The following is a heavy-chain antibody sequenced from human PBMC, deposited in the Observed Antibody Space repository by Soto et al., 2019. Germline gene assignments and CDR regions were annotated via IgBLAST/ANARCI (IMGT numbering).Heavy chain of an antibody. CDR3: AKPFGESDDLAIDF. D-gene: IGHD3-10*01. CDR1: RFTFSNYW. V-gene: IGHV3-7*01. J-gene: IGHJ4*02. CDR2: INQDGSEK. Sequence: EVQLVESGGGLVQPGGSLRLSCAASRFTFSNYWMTWVRQAPGKGLEWVASINQDGSEKYYVDSVEGRFTISRDNAKGSLFLQMNTLRAEDTAVYYCAKPFGESDDLAIDFWGQGTLVTVSS.